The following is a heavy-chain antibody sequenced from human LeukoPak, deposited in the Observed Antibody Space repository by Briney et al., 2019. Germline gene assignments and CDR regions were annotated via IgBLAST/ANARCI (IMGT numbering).Heavy chain of an antibody. Sequence: GGSLRLSCAASGFTFSSYAMSWVRQAPGKGLEWVSGISGSGGSTYYADSVKGRFTISRDNSKNTLYLQMNSLRAEDTAVYYCARTRYGSGSFFLDYWGQGTLVTVSS. CDR2: ISGSGGST. J-gene: IGHJ4*02. CDR1: GFTFSSYA. V-gene: IGHV3-23*01. D-gene: IGHD3-10*01. CDR3: ARTRYGSGSFFLDY.